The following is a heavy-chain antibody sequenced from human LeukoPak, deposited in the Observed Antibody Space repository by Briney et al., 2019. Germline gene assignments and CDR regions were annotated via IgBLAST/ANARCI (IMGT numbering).Heavy chain of an antibody. CDR3: ARDNGYYDSSGYYAPYYYYGMDV. Sequence: SETLSLTCTVSGGSISSYYWSWIRQPAGKGLKWIGRIYTSGSTNYNPSLKSRVTMSVDTSKNQFSLKLSSVTAADTAVYYCARDNGYYDSSGYYAPYYYYGMDVWGQGTTVTVSS. CDR1: GGSISSYY. CDR2: IYTSGST. J-gene: IGHJ6*02. D-gene: IGHD3-22*01. V-gene: IGHV4-4*07.